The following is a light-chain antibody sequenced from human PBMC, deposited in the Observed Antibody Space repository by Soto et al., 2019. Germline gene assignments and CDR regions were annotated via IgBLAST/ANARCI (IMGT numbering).Light chain of an antibody. V-gene: IGKV3-11*01. J-gene: IGKJ5*01. CDR1: QSVSNN. CDR3: HHRGP. Sequence: ESVLTQSPATLSLSPGERATVSCRASQSVSNNLGWYQQNPGQAPRLLIYDASNMATGIPARFSGSGSGTDFTLTISSLEPEDFSVYYCHHRGPFGQGPRLEIK. CDR2: DAS.